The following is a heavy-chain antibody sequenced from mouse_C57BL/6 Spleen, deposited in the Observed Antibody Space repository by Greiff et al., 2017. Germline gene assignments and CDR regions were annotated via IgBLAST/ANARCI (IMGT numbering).Heavy chain of an antibody. CDR1: GYAFSSSW. CDR2: IYPGDGDT. J-gene: IGHJ2*01. D-gene: IGHD1-1*01. Sequence: QVQLQQSGPELVKPGASVKISCKASGYAFSSSWMNWVKQRPGKGLEWIGRIYPGDGDTNYNGKFKGKATLTADKSSSTAYMQLSSLTSEDSAVYFCARYGSSSYYFDYWGQGTTRTVA. CDR3: ARYGSSSYYFDY. V-gene: IGHV1-82*01.